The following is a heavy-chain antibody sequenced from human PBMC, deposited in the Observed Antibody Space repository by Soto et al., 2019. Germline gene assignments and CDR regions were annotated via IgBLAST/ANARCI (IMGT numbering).Heavy chain of an antibody. Sequence: SETLSLTCTVSGGSISSYYWSWIRQPPGKGLEWIGYIYYSGSTNYNPSLKSRVTISVATSKHQFALKLSSVTAAATDLYYRASAGLPAEWYGMDVWGQGTTVTVSS. CDR3: ASAGLPAEWYGMDV. CDR2: IYYSGST. V-gene: IGHV4-59*01. CDR1: GGSISSYY. J-gene: IGHJ6*02. D-gene: IGHD4-17*01.